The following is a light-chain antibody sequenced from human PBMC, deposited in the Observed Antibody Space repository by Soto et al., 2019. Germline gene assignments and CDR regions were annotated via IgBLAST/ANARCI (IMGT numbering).Light chain of an antibody. CDR2: DVN. CDR3: TSWTTSTTMI. CDR1: GSNIVPYNF. Sequence: QSVLTQPASVSGSPGQWITISCTGTGSNIVPYNFVSWYQKHPGKAPKLMLYDVNIRPSGVSNRFSGSKSGNTASLTISGLQAEDEADYYCTSWTTSTTMIFGGGTKLTVL. J-gene: IGLJ2*01. V-gene: IGLV2-14*03.